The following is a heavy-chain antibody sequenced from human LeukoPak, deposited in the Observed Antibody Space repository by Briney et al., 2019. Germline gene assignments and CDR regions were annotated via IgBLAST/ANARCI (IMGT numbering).Heavy chain of an antibody. J-gene: IGHJ4*02. CDR2: ISYDGSNK. D-gene: IGHD6-19*01. Sequence: PGGSLRLSCAASGFTFSSYAMHWVRQAPGKGLEWVAVISYDGSNKYYADSVKGRFTISRDNSRNTLYLQMNSLRAEDTAVYYCASAIAVARFDYWGQGTLVTVSS. V-gene: IGHV3-30-3*01. CDR3: ASAIAVARFDY. CDR1: GFTFSSYA.